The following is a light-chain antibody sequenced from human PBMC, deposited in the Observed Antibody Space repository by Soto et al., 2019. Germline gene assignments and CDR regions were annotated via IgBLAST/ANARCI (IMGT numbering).Light chain of an antibody. V-gene: IGKV3-15*01. CDR3: QQYYFCPPLT. Sequence: EIVMTQSPATLSVSPGERATLSCRASQSVNSNLAWYRQKPGQAPRLLISDASTRATGVPARFSGSGSGTEFTLTISSMQSEDSLIYYYQQYYFCPPLTFGEGTKVEIK. CDR2: DAS. J-gene: IGKJ4*01. CDR1: QSVNSN.